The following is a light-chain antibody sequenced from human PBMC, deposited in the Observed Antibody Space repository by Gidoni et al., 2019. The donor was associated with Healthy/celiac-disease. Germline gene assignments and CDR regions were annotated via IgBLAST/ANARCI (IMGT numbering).Light chain of an antibody. CDR2: WAS. CDR1: QSVLYSSNNKNY. Sequence: DIVMTQSPSSLAVSLGERATINCKSSQSVLYSSNNKNYLAWYHQKPGQPPKLLIYWASTRESGVPDRCSGSGYGTDFTLTISSLQAEDVAVYYCQQYYSTPPTFGQGTKLEIK. CDR3: QQYYSTPPT. V-gene: IGKV4-1*01. J-gene: IGKJ2*01.